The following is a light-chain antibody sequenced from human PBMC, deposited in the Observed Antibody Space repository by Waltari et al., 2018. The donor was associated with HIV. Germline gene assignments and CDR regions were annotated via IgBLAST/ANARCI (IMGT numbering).Light chain of an antibody. V-gene: IGKV3-15*01. CDR3: QQYNNWPPWT. Sequence: EIVMTQSPATLSVSPGERATLSCRASQSVTNNLAWYQQKPGQAPRLLIFGSSNRATGIPARFSGSGFGTEFTLTISSVQSEDFAVYYCQQYNNWPPWTFGQGTKVEIK. CDR1: QSVTNN. CDR2: GSS. J-gene: IGKJ1*01.